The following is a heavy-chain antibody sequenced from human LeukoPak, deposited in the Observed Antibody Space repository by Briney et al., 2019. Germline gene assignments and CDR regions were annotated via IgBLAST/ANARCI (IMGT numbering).Heavy chain of an antibody. V-gene: IGHV3-21*04. D-gene: IGHD6-19*01. CDR1: GFTFSSYS. Sequence: LGGSLRLSCAASGFTFSSYSMNWVRQAPGKGLEWVSSISSSSSYIYYADSVKGRFTISRDNAKNSLYLQMNSLRADDTAVYYCARDCIYSSGWCVRFDPWGQGTLVTVSS. CDR2: ISSSSSYI. CDR3: ARDCIYSSGWCVRFDP. J-gene: IGHJ5*02.